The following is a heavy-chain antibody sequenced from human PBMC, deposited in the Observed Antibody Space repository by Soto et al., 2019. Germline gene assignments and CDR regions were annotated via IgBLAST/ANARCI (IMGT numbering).Heavy chain of an antibody. Sequence: ASVKVSCKXSGDTFASFGFSWVRQAPGQGLEWLGWISAYNGNTHYAQKVRDRVTLTTDTSSNTAYMGLRSLTSDDTAVYYCARDQESITDRILQYWGQGTRVTVSS. CDR1: GDTFASFG. CDR2: ISAYNGNT. J-gene: IGHJ4*02. D-gene: IGHD3-10*01. V-gene: IGHV1-18*01. CDR3: ARDQESITDRILQY.